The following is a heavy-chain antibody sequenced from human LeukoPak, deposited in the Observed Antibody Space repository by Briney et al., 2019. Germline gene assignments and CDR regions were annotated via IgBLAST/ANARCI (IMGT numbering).Heavy chain of an antibody. D-gene: IGHD3-10*01. CDR3: AKDNAYYYADY. CDR2: ISYDGNNK. V-gene: IGHV3-30-3*01. CDR1: GFNFSIYA. Sequence: GGSLRLSCTASGFNFSIYAIYWVRQAPGKGLEWVAVISYDGNNKSYSDSVKGRFTISRDNSKNTLYLQMNSLRAEDTAVYYCAKDNAYYYADYWGQGTLVTVSS. J-gene: IGHJ4*02.